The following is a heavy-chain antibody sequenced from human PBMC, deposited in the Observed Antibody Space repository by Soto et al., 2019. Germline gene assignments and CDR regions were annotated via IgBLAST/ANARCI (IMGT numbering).Heavy chain of an antibody. CDR2: INHSGST. V-gene: IGHV4-34*01. Sequence: SETLSLTCAVYGGSFSGYYWSWIRQPPGKGLEWIGEINHSGSTNYNPSLKSRVTTSVDTSKNQFSLKLSSVTAADTAVYYCAREVTTQYYYYYLDVWGKGTTVNVSS. CDR3: AREVTTQYYYYYLDV. CDR1: GGSFSGYY. J-gene: IGHJ6*03. D-gene: IGHD4-4*01.